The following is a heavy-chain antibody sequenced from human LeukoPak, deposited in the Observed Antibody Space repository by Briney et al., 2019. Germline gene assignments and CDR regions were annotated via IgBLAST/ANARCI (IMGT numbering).Heavy chain of an antibody. V-gene: IGHV4-34*01. CDR3: ARGRDYDFWSGYRTPFDY. Sequence: SETLSLTCAVYGGSFSGYYWSWIRQPPGKGLEWIGEINHSGSTNYNPSLKSRVTISVDTYKNQFSLKLSSVTAADTAVYYCARGRDYDFWSGYRTPFDYWGQGTLVTVSS. J-gene: IGHJ4*02. CDR1: GGSFSGYY. CDR2: INHSGST. D-gene: IGHD3-3*01.